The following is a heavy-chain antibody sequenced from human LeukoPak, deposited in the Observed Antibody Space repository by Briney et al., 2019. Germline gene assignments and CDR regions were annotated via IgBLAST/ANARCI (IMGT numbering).Heavy chain of an antibody. Sequence: SVKVSCKASGGTFSSYAISWVRQVPGQGLEWMGGIIPIFGTTNYAQRFQGRVTITADESTSTAYMELSSLRSEDTAVYYCARGGEGAYDFPYWGQGTLVTVSS. CDR1: GGTFSSYA. CDR3: ARGGEGAYDFPY. CDR2: IIPIFGTT. V-gene: IGHV1-69*13. D-gene: IGHD5-12*01. J-gene: IGHJ4*02.